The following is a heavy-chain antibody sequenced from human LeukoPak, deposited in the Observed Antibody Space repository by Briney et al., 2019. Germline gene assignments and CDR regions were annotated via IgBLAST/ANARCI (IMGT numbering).Heavy chain of an antibody. D-gene: IGHD5-24*01. V-gene: IGHV1-8*01. J-gene: IGHJ4*02. CDR2: MNPNSGDT. Sequence: ASVKVSCKASGYTFTSYDINWVRQAPGQGLEWMGWMNPNSGDTGYPQKFQGRVTMTRDTSITTAYMELSRLRSDDTAVYYCARTWGVEMATISTIDYWGQGTLVTVSS. CDR3: ARTWGVEMATISTIDY. CDR1: GYTFTSYD.